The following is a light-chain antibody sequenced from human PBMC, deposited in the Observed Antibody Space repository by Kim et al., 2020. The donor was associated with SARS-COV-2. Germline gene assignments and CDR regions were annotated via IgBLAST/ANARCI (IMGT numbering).Light chain of an antibody. V-gene: IGLV3-1*01. CDR3: QAWDSSTAPV. CDR1: IWGDKD. J-gene: IGLJ3*02. Sequence: VYTGQTARTTCTGDIWGDKDACWYQQKPGQSPVLVINQDSKRPSGIPERFSGSNSGNTASLTICGTQSMDEADYYCQAWDSSTAPVFGGGTQLTVL. CDR2: QDS.